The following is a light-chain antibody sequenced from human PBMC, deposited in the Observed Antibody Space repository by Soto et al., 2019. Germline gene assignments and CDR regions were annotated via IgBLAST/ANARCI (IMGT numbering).Light chain of an antibody. CDR2: DAS. CDR1: QSIGNW. J-gene: IGKJ1*01. CDR3: QQGPPPPT. V-gene: IGKV1-5*01. Sequence: DIQMTQSPSTLSASVGDRVTITCRASQSIGNWLAWYQQKPGKAPKLLIFDASSLESGVPSRFRGSGSGTEFTLPISSLQPDDFATFYCQQGPPPPTFGQGTKVEIK.